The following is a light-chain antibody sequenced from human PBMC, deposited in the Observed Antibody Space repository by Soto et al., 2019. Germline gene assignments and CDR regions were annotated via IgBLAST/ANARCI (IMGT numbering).Light chain of an antibody. CDR3: SSYAGSNNYV. V-gene: IGLV2-8*01. CDR2: EVS. J-gene: IGLJ1*01. CDR1: SSDVGAYNY. Sequence: QSALTQPPSASGSPGQSVTISCTGTSSDVGAYNYVSWYQQHPGKAPKLMIYEVSKRPSGVPDRLSGSKSGNTASLTVSWLQAEDEADYYCSSYAGSNNYVFGTGTKLTVL.